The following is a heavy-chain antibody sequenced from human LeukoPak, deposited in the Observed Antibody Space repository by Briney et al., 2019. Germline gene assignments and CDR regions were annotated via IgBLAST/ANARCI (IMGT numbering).Heavy chain of an antibody. Sequence: PSETLSLTCTVSGGSISSYYWSWIRQPPGKGLEWIGYIYYSGSTNYNPSLKSRVTISVDTSKNQFSLKLSSVTAADTAVYYCARGSVYDFWGVGVFDIWGKGKMVPV. CDR1: GGSISSYY. D-gene: IGHD3-3*01. V-gene: IGHV4-59*01. CDR3: ARGSVYDFWGVGVFDI. CDR2: IYYSGST. J-gene: IGHJ3*02.